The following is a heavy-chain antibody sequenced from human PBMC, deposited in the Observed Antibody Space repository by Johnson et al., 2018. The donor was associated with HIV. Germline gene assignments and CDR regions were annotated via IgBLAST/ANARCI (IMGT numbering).Heavy chain of an antibody. CDR2: ISSSGDTT. V-gene: IGHV3-11*04. J-gene: IGHJ3*02. CDR3: ARERRWSGDTFDI. Sequence: QVQLVESGGGVVQPGTSLTLSCAASRFIFSDYCMSWIRQAPGKGLEWVSYISSSGDTTYYADSVKGRFTISRNIAENSLYLQMNSLRAEDTAVYYCARERRWSGDTFDIWGQGTMVTVSS. D-gene: IGHD3-10*01. CDR1: RFIFSDYC.